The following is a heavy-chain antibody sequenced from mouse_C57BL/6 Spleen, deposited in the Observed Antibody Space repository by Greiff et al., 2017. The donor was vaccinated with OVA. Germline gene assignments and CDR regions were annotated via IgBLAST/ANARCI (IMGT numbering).Heavy chain of an antibody. J-gene: IGHJ3*01. V-gene: IGHV1-52*01. Sequence: VQLQQPGAELVRPGSSVKLSCKASGYTFTSYWMHWVKQRPIQGLEWIGNIDPSDSETHYNQKFKDKATLTVDKSSSTAYMQLSSLTSEDSAVYYCARGDERSRFAYWGQGTLVTVSA. CDR3: ARGDERSRFAY. CDR1: GYTFTSYW. CDR2: IDPSDSET.